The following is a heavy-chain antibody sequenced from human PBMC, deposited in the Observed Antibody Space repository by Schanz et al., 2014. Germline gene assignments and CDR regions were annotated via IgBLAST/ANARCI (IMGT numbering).Heavy chain of an antibody. D-gene: IGHD6-19*01. V-gene: IGHV3-23*05. CDR3: AKAGSGWSTAGYYY. CDR2: IYSSGST. Sequence: DVQLLESGGGLVQPGESLRLSCAASGFTFTTYAMTWVRQAPGKGLEWVSTIYSSGSTYYADSVRGRFTISRDNSKNTLYLQMNSLRAEDTAVYYCAKAGSGWSTAGYYYWGQGTLVAVSS. CDR1: GFTFTTYA. J-gene: IGHJ4*02.